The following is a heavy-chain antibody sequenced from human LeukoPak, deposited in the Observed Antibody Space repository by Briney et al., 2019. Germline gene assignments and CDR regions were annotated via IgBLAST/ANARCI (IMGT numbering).Heavy chain of an antibody. J-gene: IGHJ5*02. CDR1: GASISNYY. CDR3: ARHSGSSRGWFDP. V-gene: IGHV4-59*08. D-gene: IGHD6-13*01. Sequence: SEILSLTCTVSGASISNYYWSWIRQPPGKGLEWIAYIYYSETTNCNPSLKSRVTISVDRSKNQLSLKLNSVTAADTAVYYCARHSGSSRGWFDPWGQGTLVTVSS. CDR2: IYYSETT.